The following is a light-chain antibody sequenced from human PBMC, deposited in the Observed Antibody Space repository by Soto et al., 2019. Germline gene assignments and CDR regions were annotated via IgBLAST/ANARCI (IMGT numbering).Light chain of an antibody. CDR3: SSDTISSTVV. CDR2: DVS. CDR1: SSYISSYNY. Sequence: QSALTQPASVSGSPGQSITISCTTSSSYISSYNYVSWYQQHTGKAPRLIIYDVSSRPSGISNRFSGSKSGNTVSLTISGLQAEDEADDFCSSDTISSTVVFGGGTKLTVL. J-gene: IGLJ2*01. V-gene: IGLV2-14*03.